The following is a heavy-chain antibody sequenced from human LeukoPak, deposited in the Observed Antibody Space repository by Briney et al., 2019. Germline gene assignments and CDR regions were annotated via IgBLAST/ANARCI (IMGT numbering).Heavy chain of an antibody. CDR1: GASISSYY. Sequence: PSETLCLTCAVSGASISSYYWSWFRQPAGGGLEYIGRISSSGSTNYYHSFESRVSISIYTSSNQVSLRRSPVTAADTAVYFCARDTAAGYFDPWGQGILVTVSS. CDR3: ARDTAAGYFDP. CDR2: ISSSGST. J-gene: IGHJ5*02. D-gene: IGHD2-2*01. V-gene: IGHV4-4*07.